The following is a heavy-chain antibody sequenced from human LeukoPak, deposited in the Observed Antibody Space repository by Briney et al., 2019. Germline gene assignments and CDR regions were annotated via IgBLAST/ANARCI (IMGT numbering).Heavy chain of an antibody. Sequence: GGSLRLSCAASGFTFGNAWMSWVRQAPGKGLEWVGRIKSKTDGGTTDYAAPVKGRFTISRDDSKNTLYLQMNSLKTEDTAVYYCTTDPSSGKAVDYWGQGTLVTVSS. J-gene: IGHJ4*02. D-gene: IGHD4-23*01. V-gene: IGHV3-15*01. CDR2: IKSKTDGGTT. CDR1: GFTFGNAW. CDR3: TTDPSSGKAVDY.